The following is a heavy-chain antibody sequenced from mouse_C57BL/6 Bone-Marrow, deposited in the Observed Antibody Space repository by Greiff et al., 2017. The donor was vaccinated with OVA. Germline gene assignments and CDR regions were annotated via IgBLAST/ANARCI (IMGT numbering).Heavy chain of an antibody. CDR3: ARSAYDGYYGRLFDY. V-gene: IGHV3-6*01. CDR2: ISYDGSN. D-gene: IGHD2-3*01. Sequence: EVQRVESGPGLVKPSQSLSLTCSVTGYSITSGYSWNWIRQFPGNKLEWMGYISYDGSNNSNPSLTNRISITRDTSKNQFFLKLNSVTTEDTATYYWARSAYDGYYGRLFDYWGQGTTLTVSS. CDR1: GYSITSGYS. J-gene: IGHJ2*01.